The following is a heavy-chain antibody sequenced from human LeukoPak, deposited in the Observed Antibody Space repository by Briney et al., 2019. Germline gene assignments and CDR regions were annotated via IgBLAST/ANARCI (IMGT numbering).Heavy chain of an antibody. V-gene: IGHV3-23*01. CDR3: AKDRYWEDIVDGLFDY. CDR1: GFTFASYA. J-gene: IGHJ4*02. D-gene: IGHD2-15*01. CDR2: ISGRGPTT. Sequence: PGGSLRLSCAASGFTFASYAMTWVRQAPGKGLEWVSSISGRGPTTYYADSVKGRFTISRDNSKNTLYLQMSSLRAEDTAVYYCAKDRYWEDIVDGLFDYWGQGTLVTVSS.